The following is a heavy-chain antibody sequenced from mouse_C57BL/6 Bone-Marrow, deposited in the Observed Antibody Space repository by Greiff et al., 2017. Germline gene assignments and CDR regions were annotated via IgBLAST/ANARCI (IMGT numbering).Heavy chain of an antibody. CDR1: GYIFTEYT. J-gene: IGHJ2*01. Sequence: VQLVESGAELVKPGASVKLSCKASGYIFTEYTIHWVKQRSGQGLEWIGWFYPGSGSIKYNERFKDKATLTADKSSNTVYMELSRLTSEDSAVYFGARHESYYDYEGYFDYWGQGTTLTVSS. V-gene: IGHV1-62-2*01. CDR2: FYPGSGSI. CDR3: ARHESYYDYEGYFDY. D-gene: IGHD2-4*01.